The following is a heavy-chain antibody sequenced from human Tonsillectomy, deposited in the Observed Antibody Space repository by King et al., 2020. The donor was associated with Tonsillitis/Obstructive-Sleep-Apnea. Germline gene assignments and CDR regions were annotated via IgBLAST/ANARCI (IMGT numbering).Heavy chain of an antibody. CDR3: AKDENWYFDL. CDR1: GFTFSSYD. CDR2: ISVNVCST. J-gene: IGHJ2*01. Sequence: VQLVESGGGLVQPGGSLRLSCAASGFTFSSYDMRWCRQAPGKGLGWVSGISVNVCSTYYADSVKGRFTISRDNSKNTLYLQMNSLRAEDTAVYYCAKDENWYFDLWGRGTLVTVSS. V-gene: IGHV3-23*04.